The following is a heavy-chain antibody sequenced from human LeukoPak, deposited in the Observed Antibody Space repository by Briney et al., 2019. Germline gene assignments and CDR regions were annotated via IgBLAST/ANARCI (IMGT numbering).Heavy chain of an antibody. CDR2: TYYSGST. CDR1: GGSISSNY. D-gene: IGHD3-3*01. CDR3: ARGGNTFWDAFDI. Sequence: SEALSLTCTVSGGSISSNYWTWIRQPPGKGLVWIGYTYYSGSTKYNPSLKSRVAISVDTSKNQFSLKLSSVTAADTAVYYCARGGNTFWDAFDIWGQGTMVTVSS. V-gene: IGHV4-59*01. J-gene: IGHJ3*02.